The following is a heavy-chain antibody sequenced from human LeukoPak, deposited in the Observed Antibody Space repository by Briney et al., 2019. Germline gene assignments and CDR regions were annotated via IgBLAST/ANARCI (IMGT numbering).Heavy chain of an antibody. Sequence: GGSLRLSCAASGFTFSSYWMHWVRQAPGKGLAWVSRISSDGSITTYADSVRGRFTISRDNAKNTLYLQMNSLRAEDTAVFYCAGGGEAFDIWGQGTMVTVSS. CDR1: GFTFSSYW. CDR3: AGGGEAFDI. D-gene: IGHD3-16*01. CDR2: ISSDGSIT. J-gene: IGHJ3*02. V-gene: IGHV3-74*01.